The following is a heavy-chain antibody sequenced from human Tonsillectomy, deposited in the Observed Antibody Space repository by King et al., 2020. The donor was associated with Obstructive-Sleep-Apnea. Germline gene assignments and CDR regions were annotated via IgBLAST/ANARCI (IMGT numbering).Heavy chain of an antibody. CDR3: ARDRDIQLWHSYYYYGMDV. J-gene: IGHJ6*02. CDR1: GFTFSSYA. D-gene: IGHD5-18*01. V-gene: IGHV3-30*04. Sequence: VQLVESGGGVVQPGRSLRLSCAASGFTFSSYAMHWVRQAPGKGLEWVAVISYDGSNKYYADSVKGRFTISRDNSKNTLYLQMNSLRAEDTAVYYCARDRDIQLWHSYYYYGMDVWGQGTTVTVSS. CDR2: ISYDGSNK.